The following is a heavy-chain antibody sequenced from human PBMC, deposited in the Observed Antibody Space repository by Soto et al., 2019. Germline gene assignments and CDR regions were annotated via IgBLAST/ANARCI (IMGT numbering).Heavy chain of an antibody. CDR2: IYYSGST. V-gene: IGHV4-59*01. J-gene: IGHJ5*02. CDR3: AGRYFDWLLSGFDP. D-gene: IGHD3-9*01. CDR1: GGSISSYY. Sequence: SETLSLTCTVSGGSISSYYWSWIRQPPGKGLEWIGYIYYSGSTNYNPSLKSRDTISVDTSKNQFSLKLSSVTAADTAVYYCAGRYFDWLLSGFDPWGQGTLVTVSS.